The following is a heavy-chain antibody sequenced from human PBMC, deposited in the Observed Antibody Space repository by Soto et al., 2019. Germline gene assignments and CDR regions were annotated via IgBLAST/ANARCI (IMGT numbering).Heavy chain of an antibody. Sequence: EVQLVESGGGLVQPGGSLRLSCAASGFTFSSYWMSWVRQAPGKGLEWVANIKHDGSEKYYVDSVKGRFTISRDNAKKSLYLQMNSLRAEDTAVYYSARDASQNVFRHDSSGYNYDYYGMDVWGQGTTVTVSS. D-gene: IGHD3-22*01. V-gene: IGHV3-7*05. J-gene: IGHJ6*02. CDR1: GFTFSSYW. CDR2: IKHDGSEK. CDR3: ARDASQNVFRHDSSGYNYDYYGMDV.